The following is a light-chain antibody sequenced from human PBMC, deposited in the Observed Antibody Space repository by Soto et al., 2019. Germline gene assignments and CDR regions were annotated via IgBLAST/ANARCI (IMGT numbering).Light chain of an antibody. CDR1: SSNIGNNY. CDR2: ENN. J-gene: IGLJ1*01. CDR3: GTWDSTLSAGV. V-gene: IGLV1-51*01. Sequence: QSVLTQPPSVSAAPGQRVTISCSGSSSNIGNNYVSWYQHLPGTAPKLLIYENNKRPSGIPDRFSGSKSGTSATLGITGLQTGDEADFYCGTWDSTLSAGVFGPGTKVTVL.